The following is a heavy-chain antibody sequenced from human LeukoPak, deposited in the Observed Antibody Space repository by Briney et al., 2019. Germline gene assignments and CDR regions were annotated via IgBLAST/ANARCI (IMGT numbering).Heavy chain of an antibody. Sequence: SETLSPTCTVSGDSISNYYWSWIRQPPGKGLEWIGYIYYSESTNYNPSLKSRVTISTDTSKSQFSLNLRSVTAEDTGIYYCARGRCRNSGCRPYFDYWGQGTQVTVSS. V-gene: IGHV4-59*01. J-gene: IGHJ4*02. CDR3: ARGRCRNSGCRPYFDY. CDR1: GDSISNYY. D-gene: IGHD3-22*01. CDR2: IYYSEST.